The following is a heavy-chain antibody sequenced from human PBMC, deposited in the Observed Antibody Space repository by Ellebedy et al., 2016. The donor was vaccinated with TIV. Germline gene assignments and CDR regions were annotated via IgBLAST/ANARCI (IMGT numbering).Heavy chain of an antibody. CDR1: GFTISPYG. CDR2: IWHDGSKK. J-gene: IGHJ6*02. V-gene: IGHV3-33*08. CDR3: ARDLIPMIVGLTGPHYGMDV. D-gene: IGHD3-22*01. Sequence: PGGSLRLSCAASGFTISPYGMHWVRQAPGKGLEWVAVIWHDGSKKYYGDSVTGRFTISRDNSKNTLYLQMNSLSAEDTAVYYCARDLIPMIVGLTGPHYGMDVWGQGTTVTVSS.